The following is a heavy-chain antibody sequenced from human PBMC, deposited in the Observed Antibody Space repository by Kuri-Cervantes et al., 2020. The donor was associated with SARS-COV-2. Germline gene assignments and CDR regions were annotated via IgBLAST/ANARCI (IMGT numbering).Heavy chain of an antibody. D-gene: IGHD4-23*01. CDR3: AREVETFYYYYYYMDV. CDR1: GFTFSNAW. Sequence: ETLSLTCAASGFTFSNAWMNWVRQAPGKGLEWVSSISSSSSYIYYADSVKGRFTISRDNAKNSLYLQMNSLRAEDTAVYYCAREVETFYYYYYYMDVWGKGTTVTVSS. CDR2: ISSSSSYI. J-gene: IGHJ6*03. V-gene: IGHV3-21*01.